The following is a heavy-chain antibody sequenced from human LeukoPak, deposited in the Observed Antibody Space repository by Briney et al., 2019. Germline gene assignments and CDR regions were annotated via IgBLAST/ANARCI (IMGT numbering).Heavy chain of an antibody. J-gene: IGHJ4*02. D-gene: IGHD3-22*01. CDR2: ISGSGSNT. CDR3: AKDQSGYYRPFDY. CDR1: GFTFSGYA. Sequence: PGGSLRLPCAASGFTFSGYAMSWVRQAPGKGLEWVSAISGSGSNTYCADSVKGRFTISRDNSRNTLYLQMNSLGAEDSAVYYCAKDQSGYYRPFDYWGQGTLVTVSS. V-gene: IGHV3-23*01.